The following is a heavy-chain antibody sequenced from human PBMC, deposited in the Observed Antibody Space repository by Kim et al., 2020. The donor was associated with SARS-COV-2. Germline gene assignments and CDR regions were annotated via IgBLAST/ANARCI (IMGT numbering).Heavy chain of an antibody. CDR1: GFTFRTYA. Sequence: GGSLRLSCADSGFTFRTYAMHWVRQAPGKGLEWVAVISYDGRNEYYADSVKGRFTISRDNSKNTLYLQMNRLRAEDTAMYHCARDRFESVVRGVDYWGQEAVVTVSS. D-gene: IGHD3-16*01. J-gene: IGHJ4*02. CDR3: ARDRFESVVRGVDY. V-gene: IGHV3-30*04. CDR2: ISYDGRNE.